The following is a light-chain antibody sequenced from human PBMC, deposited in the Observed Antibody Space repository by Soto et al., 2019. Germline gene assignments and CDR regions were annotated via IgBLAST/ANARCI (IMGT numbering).Light chain of an antibody. J-gene: IGKJ2*01. Sequence: PGERATLSCRASQHIRSSYLAWYQQKPGQTPRLLIYGTSNRATGIPDRFSGSGSGTDFTLTISRLEPEDFAVYYCQQYDSSLMYTFGQGTKLEIK. CDR2: GTS. V-gene: IGKV3-20*01. CDR3: QQYDSSLMYT. CDR1: QHIRSSY.